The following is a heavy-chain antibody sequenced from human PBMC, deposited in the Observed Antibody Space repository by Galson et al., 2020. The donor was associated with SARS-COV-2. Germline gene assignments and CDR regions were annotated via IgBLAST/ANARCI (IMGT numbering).Heavy chain of an antibody. CDR1: GFTFSNAW. D-gene: IGHD3-16*01. CDR3: TADVPEGGVGEFDY. V-gene: IGHV3-15*01. J-gene: IGHJ4*02. CDR2: IKSKTDGATT. Sequence: GGSLRLSCAASGFTFSNAWMSWVRQAPGKGLEWVGRIKSKTDGATTDCAAPVKGRFIISRDDSKDTLYLQMNSLKTEDTALYYCTADVPEGGVGEFDYWGQGALVAVSS.